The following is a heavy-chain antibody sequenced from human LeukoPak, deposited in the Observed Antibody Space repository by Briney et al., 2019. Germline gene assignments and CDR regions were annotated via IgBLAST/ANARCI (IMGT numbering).Heavy chain of an antibody. V-gene: IGHV4-34*01. J-gene: IGHJ4*02. CDR3: GTGGRSSGWYSFAY. Sequence: SETLSLTCAVYGGSFSGYYWSWIRQPPGQGLEWIGEINHSGSTNYNPSLKSRLTISVDTSKNKFSLKLSSVTAADTAVYYCGTGGRSSGWYSFAYWGPGNLLTVSS. CDR2: INHSGST. CDR1: GGSFSGYY. D-gene: IGHD6-19*01.